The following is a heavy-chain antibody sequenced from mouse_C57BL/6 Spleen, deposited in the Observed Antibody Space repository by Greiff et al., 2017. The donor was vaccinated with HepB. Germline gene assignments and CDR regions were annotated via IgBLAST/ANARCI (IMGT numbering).Heavy chain of an antibody. CDR1: GFTFSDYG. CDR2: ISSGSSTI. D-gene: IGHD2-1*01. J-gene: IGHJ1*03. Sequence: EVKVEESGGGLVKPGGSLKLSCAASGFTFSDYGMHWVRQAPEKGLEWVAYISSGSSTIYYADTVKGRFTISRDNAKNTLFLQMTSLRSEDTAMYYCARDYGNLYWYFDVWGTGTTVTVSS. CDR3: ARDYGNLYWYFDV. V-gene: IGHV5-17*01.